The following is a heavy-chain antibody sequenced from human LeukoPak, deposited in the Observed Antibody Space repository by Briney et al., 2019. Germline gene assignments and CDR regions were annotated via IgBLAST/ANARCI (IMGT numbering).Heavy chain of an antibody. CDR3: ARDMTGPLDY. CDR1: GFTFSSYW. D-gene: IGHD1-20*01. CDR2: INVDGGTT. Sequence: PGGSLRLSCEASGFTFSSYWMHWVRQAPGKGLVWISRINVDGGTTDYVDSVRGRFTISRDNAKNTLYLQMNNLRAEDTAVYYCARDMTGPLDYWGQGTLVTASS. J-gene: IGHJ4*02. V-gene: IGHV3-74*01.